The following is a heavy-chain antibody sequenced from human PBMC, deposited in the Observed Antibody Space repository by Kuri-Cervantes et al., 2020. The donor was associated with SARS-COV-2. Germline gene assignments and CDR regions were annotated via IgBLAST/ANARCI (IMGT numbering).Heavy chain of an antibody. CDR3: ARGPTKEFGQLGP. V-gene: IGHV1-69*05. CDR1: GGTFSSYA. J-gene: IGHJ4*02. CDR2: IIPIFGTA. D-gene: IGHD6-6*01. Sequence: SVKVSCEASGGTFSSYAISWVRQAPGQGLEWMGGIIPIFGTANYAQKFQGRVTITTDESTSTAYMELSSLRSEDTAVYYCARGPTKEFGQLGPWGQGTLVTVSS.